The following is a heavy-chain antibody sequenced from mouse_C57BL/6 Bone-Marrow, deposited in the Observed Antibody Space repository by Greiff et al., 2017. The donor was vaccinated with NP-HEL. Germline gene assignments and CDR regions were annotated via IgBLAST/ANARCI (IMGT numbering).Heavy chain of an antibody. CDR1: GYSFTGYY. J-gene: IGHJ1*03. D-gene: IGHD1-1*01. Sequence: VQLQQSGPELVKPGASVKISCKASGYSFTGYYMNWVKQSPEKSLEWIGEINPSTGGTTYNQKFKAKATLTVDKSSSTAYMQLKSLTSEDSAVYYCARGYYGKNFDVWGTGTTVTVSS. CDR3: ARGYYGKNFDV. CDR2: INPSTGGT. V-gene: IGHV1-42*01.